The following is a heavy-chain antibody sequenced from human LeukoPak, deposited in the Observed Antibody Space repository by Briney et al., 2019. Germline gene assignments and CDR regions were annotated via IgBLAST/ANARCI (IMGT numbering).Heavy chain of an antibody. Sequence: GGSLRLSCAASGFTFSSYWMSWVRQAPGKGLELVANIKEDGGEKYSVDSVKGRLTISRDNAKNSLYLEMKSLRAEDTAVYYCAKRKGSGWYNDYFDYWGQGTLVTVSS. J-gene: IGHJ4*02. V-gene: IGHV3-7*01. CDR1: GFTFSSYW. CDR3: AKRKGSGWYNDYFDY. D-gene: IGHD6-19*01. CDR2: IKEDGGEK.